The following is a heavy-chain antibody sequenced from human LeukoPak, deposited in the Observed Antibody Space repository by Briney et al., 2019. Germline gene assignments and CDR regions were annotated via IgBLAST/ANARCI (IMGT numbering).Heavy chain of an antibody. CDR1: GFRITDYY. D-gene: IGHD2-2*01. CDR2: TRNTAYSYTT. J-gene: IGHJ4*02. CDR3: ARDWAVEVPAASTPLRRDY. Sequence: GGSLRLSCAASGFRITDYYMDWVRQAPGKGLEWVGRTRNTAYSYTTEYAASVRRRFTISRDDSKNLLSLQMNSLRAEDTAVYYCARDWAVEVPAASTPLRRDYWGQGTLVTVSS. V-gene: IGHV3-72*01.